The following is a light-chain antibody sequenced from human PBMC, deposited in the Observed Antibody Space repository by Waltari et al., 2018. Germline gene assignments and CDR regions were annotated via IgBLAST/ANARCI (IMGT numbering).Light chain of an antibody. V-gene: IGKV1-12*01. CDR3: QQGHSFPLT. Sequence: DIQMTQSPSSVSASVGDRVTITCRASQGFGSNLAWYQQKPGKSPELLIYAASSLQSGVPSRFSGSGSGTDFTLTISNLQPEDFATYYCQQGHSFPLTFGGGTKVEIK. J-gene: IGKJ4*01. CDR1: QGFGSN. CDR2: AAS.